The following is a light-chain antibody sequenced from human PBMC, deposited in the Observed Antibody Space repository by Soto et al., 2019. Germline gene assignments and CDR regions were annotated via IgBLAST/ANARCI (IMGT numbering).Light chain of an antibody. CDR2: GAS. CDR1: QSVSSSY. V-gene: IGKV3-20*01. J-gene: IGKJ3*01. Sequence: EIVLTQSPGTLSLSPGERATLSCRASQSVSSSYLAWYQQKPGQAPRLLIYGASSRATGIPDRFSGSGSGTDFTLTISRLEPEDFAVYYCQQYGSSLLTFGPGTKVHIK. CDR3: QQYGSSLLT.